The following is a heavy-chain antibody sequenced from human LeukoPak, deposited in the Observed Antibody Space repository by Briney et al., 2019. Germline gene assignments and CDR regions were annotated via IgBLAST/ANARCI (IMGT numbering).Heavy chain of an antibody. CDR1: GYTFTSYG. CDR3: ARSGGRYHRPNFDY. Sequence: ASVKVSFKASGYTFTSYGIGWVRQAPGQGLEWMGWISAYNGNTNYAQKLQGRVTMTTDTSTSTAYMELRSLRSDDTAVYYCARSGGRYHRPNFDYWAQGTLVTVSS. D-gene: IGHD1-26*01. J-gene: IGHJ4*02. V-gene: IGHV1-18*01. CDR2: ISAYNGNT.